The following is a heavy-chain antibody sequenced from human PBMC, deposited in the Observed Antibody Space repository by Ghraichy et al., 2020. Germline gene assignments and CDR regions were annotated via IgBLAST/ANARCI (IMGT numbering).Heavy chain of an antibody. V-gene: IGHV3-21*01. CDR2: ISSSSSYI. CDR1: GFTFSSYS. J-gene: IGHJ4*02. Sequence: GESLNISCAASGFTFSSYSMNWVRQPPGKGLEWVSSISSSSSYIYYADSVKGRFTISRDNAKNSLYLQMNSLRAEDTAVYYCAREVVNEDYWGQGTLVTVSS. CDR3: AREVVNEDY. D-gene: IGHD4-23*01.